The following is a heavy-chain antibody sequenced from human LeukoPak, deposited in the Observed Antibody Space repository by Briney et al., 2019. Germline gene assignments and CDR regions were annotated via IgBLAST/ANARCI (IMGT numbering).Heavy chain of an antibody. CDR1: GFTFSSYS. CDR3: AKDQYRLLPMLGAFDI. Sequence: GGSLRLSCAASGFTFSSYSMNWVRQAPGKGLEWVSSISSSSSYIYYADSVKGRFTISRDNAKNSLYLQMNSLRAEDTALYYRAKDQYRLLPMLGAFDIWGQGTMVTVSS. V-gene: IGHV3-21*04. CDR2: ISSSSSYI. D-gene: IGHD2-2*01. J-gene: IGHJ3*02.